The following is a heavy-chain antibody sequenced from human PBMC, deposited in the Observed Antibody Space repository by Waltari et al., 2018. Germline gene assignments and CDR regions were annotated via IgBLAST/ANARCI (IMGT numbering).Heavy chain of an antibody. CDR2: ISSSSSYI. V-gene: IGHV3-21*01. CDR1: GYSISSGYY. CDR3: AREQPETYYYDSSGYDSNWFDP. J-gene: IGHJ5*02. Sequence: VQLQESGPGLVKPSETLSLTCAVSGYSISSGYYWGWIRQPPGKGLEWVSSISSSSSYIDYADSVKGRFTISRDNAKNSLYLQMNSLRAEDTAVYYCAREQPETYYYDSSGYDSNWFDPWGQGTLVTVSS. D-gene: IGHD3-22*01.